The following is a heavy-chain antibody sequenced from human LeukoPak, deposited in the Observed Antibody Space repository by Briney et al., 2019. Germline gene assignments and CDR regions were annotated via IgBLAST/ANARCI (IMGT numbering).Heavy chain of an antibody. D-gene: IGHD2-2*01. J-gene: IGHJ4*02. CDR1: GGSISSYY. Sequence: SETLSLTCTVSGGSISSYYWNWIRQPPGKGLEWIGYIYYSGSADYNPSLKSRVIISVDTSKNQFSLKLRSVTAADTAVYYCARDKVPGDYWGQGTLVTVSS. CDR3: ARDKVPGDY. V-gene: IGHV4-59*01. CDR2: IYYSGSA.